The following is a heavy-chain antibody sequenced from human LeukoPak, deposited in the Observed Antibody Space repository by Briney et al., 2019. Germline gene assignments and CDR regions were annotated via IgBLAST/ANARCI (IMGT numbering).Heavy chain of an antibody. CDR1: GYSISSGYY. Sequence: PSETLSLTCTVSGYSISSGYYWGWIRQPPGKGLEWIGSIYHSGSTYYNPSLKSRVTISVDTSKDQFPLKLCSVTAADTAVYYCARGHTRITMIRGSRSAYYFDYWGQGTLVTVSS. V-gene: IGHV4-38-2*02. CDR2: IYHSGST. CDR3: ARGHTRITMIRGSRSAYYFDY. D-gene: IGHD3-10*01. J-gene: IGHJ4*02.